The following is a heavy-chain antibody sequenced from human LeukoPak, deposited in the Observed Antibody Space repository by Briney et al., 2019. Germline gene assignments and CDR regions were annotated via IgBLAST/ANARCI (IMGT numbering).Heavy chain of an antibody. J-gene: IGHJ4*02. V-gene: IGHV4-34*01. CDR1: GGSFSGYY. D-gene: IGHD3-22*01. CDR3: AREGAYYYDSSGYLPFDY. CDR2: INHSGST. Sequence: SETLSLTCAVYGGSFSGYYWSWIRQPPGKGLEWIGEINHSGSTNYNPSLKSRVTISVDTSKNQFSLKLSSVTAADTAVYYCAREGAYYYDSSGYLPFDYWGQGTLVTVSS.